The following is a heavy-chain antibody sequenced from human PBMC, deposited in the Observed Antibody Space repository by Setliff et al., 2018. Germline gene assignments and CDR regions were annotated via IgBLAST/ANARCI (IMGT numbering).Heavy chain of an antibody. Sequence: SVKVSCKASGDTFSSHVITWVRQAPGQGFEWMGGIIPLLGIPNYAQKFQGRVTINADKSTNTVYMEVSSLRSEDTAVYYCARVRYRGDRAQKGGPRHAFDVWGQGTMVTVPS. CDR2: IIPLLGIP. CDR1: GDTFSSHV. D-gene: IGHD2-2*01. J-gene: IGHJ3*01. V-gene: IGHV1-69*10. CDR3: ARVRYRGDRAQKGGPRHAFDV.